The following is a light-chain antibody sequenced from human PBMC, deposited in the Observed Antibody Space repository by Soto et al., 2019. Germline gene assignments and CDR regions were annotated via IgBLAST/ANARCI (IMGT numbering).Light chain of an antibody. Sequence: QSVLTQPLSVSGSPGQSVTISCTGTSSDVGGYKYVSWYQQHPGKVPKLMMFDVSERPSGVPDRFSGSKSGNTASLSISGLQAEDEADYYCCAYAGSYTVLFGGGTKVTVL. J-gene: IGLJ2*01. CDR2: DVS. V-gene: IGLV2-11*01. CDR3: CAYAGSYTVL. CDR1: SSDVGGYKY.